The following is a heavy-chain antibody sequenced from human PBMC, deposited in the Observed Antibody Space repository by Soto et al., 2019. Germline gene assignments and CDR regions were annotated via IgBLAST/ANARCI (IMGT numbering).Heavy chain of an antibody. J-gene: IGHJ4*02. CDR3: VRPREKSFYDTNAYDF. CDR2: IDPGDSYT. D-gene: IGHD3-22*01. V-gene: IGHV5-10-1*01. CDR1: GYTFTNYW. Sequence: EVQLVQSGAAVKKPGESLRISCEGSGYTFTNYWVSWVRQTPGKGLEWMGKIDPGDSYTSYSPSFHGHVTLSVDKSINTAYLQWSSLKTSDTAIYYCVRPREKSFYDTNAYDFWGQGTPVSVSS.